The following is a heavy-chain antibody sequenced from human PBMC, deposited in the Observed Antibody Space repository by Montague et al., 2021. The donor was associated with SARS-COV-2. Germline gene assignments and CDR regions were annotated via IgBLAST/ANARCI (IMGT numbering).Heavy chain of an antibody. J-gene: IGHJ4*02. CDR2: RYYRSKWYN. CDR3: ARIPVGSKYYFDF. V-gene: IGHV6-1*01. CDR1: GDSVGGDEAT. Sequence: CAISGDSVGGDEATWRSDKQTPALDFRRQVVRYYRSKWYNDYAESVKSRITIDPDTSKHQFSLHLNSVTPEDTAVYYCARIPVGSKYYFDFWGQGTLVTVSS. D-gene: IGHD2-2*01.